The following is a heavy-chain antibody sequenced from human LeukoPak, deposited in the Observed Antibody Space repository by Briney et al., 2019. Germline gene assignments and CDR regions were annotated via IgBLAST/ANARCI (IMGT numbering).Heavy chain of an antibody. CDR3: AREGGDDGVDY. J-gene: IGHJ4*02. CDR2: IYSGGST. D-gene: IGHD4-17*01. V-gene: IGHV3-66*01. CDR1: GFTFDDYA. Sequence: GGSLRLSCAASGFTFDDYAMHWVRQAPGKGLEWVSVIYSGGSTYYADSAKGRFTISRDNSKNTLYLQMNSLRAEDTAVYYCAREGGDDGVDYWGQGTLVTVSS.